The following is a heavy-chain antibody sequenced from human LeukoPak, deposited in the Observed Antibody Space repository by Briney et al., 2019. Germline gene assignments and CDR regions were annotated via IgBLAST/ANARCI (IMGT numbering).Heavy chain of an antibody. CDR2: ISSSSSYI. CDR1: GITFSRFW. D-gene: IGHD2-2*01. CDR3: ARVLHCSSTSCYLPPFDY. J-gene: IGHJ4*02. Sequence: GGSLRLSCAASGITFSRFWMSWVRQAPGKGLEWVSSISSSSSYIYYADSVKGRFTISRDNAKNSLYLQMNSLRAEDTAVYYCARVLHCSSTSCYLPPFDYWGQGTLVTVSS. V-gene: IGHV3-21*01.